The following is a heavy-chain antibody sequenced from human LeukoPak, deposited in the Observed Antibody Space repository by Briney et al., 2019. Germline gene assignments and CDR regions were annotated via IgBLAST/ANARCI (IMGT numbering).Heavy chain of an antibody. CDR3: ATGPQWLVRNYYYYMDV. CDR2: ISYDGSNK. V-gene: IGHV3-30*03. D-gene: IGHD6-19*01. Sequence: GGSLRLSCAASGFTVSNNYMSWVRQAPGKGLEWVAVISYDGSNKYYADSVKGRFTISRDNSKNTLYLQMNSLRAEDTAVYYCATGPQWLVRNYYYYMDVWGKGTTVTVSS. CDR1: GFTVSNNY. J-gene: IGHJ6*03.